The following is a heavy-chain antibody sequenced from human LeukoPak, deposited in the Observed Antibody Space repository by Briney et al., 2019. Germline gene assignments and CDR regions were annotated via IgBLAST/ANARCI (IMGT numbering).Heavy chain of an antibody. D-gene: IGHD1-7*01. V-gene: IGHV3-74*01. CDR1: GFTFSSYW. Sequence: PGGSLRLSCAASGFTFSSYWMHWVRQAPGKGLVWVSRINSDGSSTSYADSVKGRFTISRDNSKNTLYLQMNSLRAEDTAVYYCANFAEHDAFDIWGQGTMVTVSS. J-gene: IGHJ3*02. CDR3: ANFAEHDAFDI. CDR2: INSDGSST.